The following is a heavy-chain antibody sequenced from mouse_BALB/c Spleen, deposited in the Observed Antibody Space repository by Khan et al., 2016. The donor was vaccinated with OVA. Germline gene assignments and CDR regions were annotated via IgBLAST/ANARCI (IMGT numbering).Heavy chain of an antibody. V-gene: IGHV1-76*01. J-gene: IGHJ2*01. CDR1: GYIFTNYW. CDR3: AREEALYYFDY. D-gene: IGHD3-2*02. Sequence: QVQLKQSGAELVRPGASVKLSCKTSGYIFTNYWIHWVKQRSGQGLEWIARIYPGTDNSYYNEKLKDRATLTADKSSSTVYMQLSSLKSEDSAVYFCAREEALYYFDYWGQGTTLTVSS. CDR2: IYPGTDNS.